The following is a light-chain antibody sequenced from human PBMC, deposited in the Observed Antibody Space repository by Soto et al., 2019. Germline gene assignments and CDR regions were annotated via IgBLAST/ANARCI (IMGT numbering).Light chain of an antibody. V-gene: IGKV4-1*01. CDR2: WAS. CDR1: RTVLKTSNERNY. Sequence: IVMTQSPDSLAVSLGERATIYCKSSRTVLKTSNERNYLAWYQQKPGQSPKLLIYWASTREYGVPDRFSGSGSGTDFTLTISDLQPEDFASYYCQQSYNSPLTFGGGTKVEIK. J-gene: IGKJ4*01. CDR3: QQSYNSPLT.